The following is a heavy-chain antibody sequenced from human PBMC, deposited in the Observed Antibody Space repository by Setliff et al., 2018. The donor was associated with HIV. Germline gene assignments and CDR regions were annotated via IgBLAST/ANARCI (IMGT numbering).Heavy chain of an antibody. CDR2: MNSKGES. CDR3: ARGSSSGTDLAVL. CDR1: GGSIRVDNHF. V-gene: IGHV4-39*02. D-gene: IGHD3-22*01. Sequence: SETLSLTCTVSGGSIRVDNHFWGWIRQPPGKGLEWIGIMNSKGESFYNASFTNGVLISIDTSKNRFSLTMTSVTAADTAVYYCARGSSSGTDLAVLWGQGTLVTVSS. J-gene: IGHJ4*02.